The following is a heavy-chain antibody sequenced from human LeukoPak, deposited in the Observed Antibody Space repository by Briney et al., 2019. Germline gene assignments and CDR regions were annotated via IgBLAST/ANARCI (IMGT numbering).Heavy chain of an antibody. Sequence: SETLSLTCAVYGGSFSSYYGSWIRQPPGKGREWIGYIYYSGSTNYNPSLKSRVTISVDTSKNQFSLKLSSVTAADTAVYYCARRRVPDYYFDYWGQGTLVTVSS. J-gene: IGHJ4*02. V-gene: IGHV4-59*08. CDR3: ARRRVPDYYFDY. CDR2: IYYSGST. CDR1: GGSFSSYY. D-gene: IGHD3-3*01.